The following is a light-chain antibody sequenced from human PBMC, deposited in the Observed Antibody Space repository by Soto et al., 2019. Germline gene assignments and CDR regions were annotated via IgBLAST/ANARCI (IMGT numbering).Light chain of an antibody. J-gene: IGKJ4*01. CDR3: QQRSNWPST. Sequence: EIVLTQSPATLSLSPGNRATLSCRASQSVSSYLAWYQQKPGQAPRLLIYDASNRATGIPARFSGSGSGPDFTPTITSLEPEDFAVYYCQQRSNWPSTFGGGTKVEIK. CDR2: DAS. V-gene: IGKV3-11*01. CDR1: QSVSSY.